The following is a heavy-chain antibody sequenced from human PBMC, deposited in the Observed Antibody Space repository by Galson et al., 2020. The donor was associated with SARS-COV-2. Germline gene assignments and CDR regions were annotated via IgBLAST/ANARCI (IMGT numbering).Heavy chain of an antibody. V-gene: IGHV4-39*07. Sequence: ASETLSLTCTVSGGSISSSSYYWGWIRQPPGKGLEWLGSIYYSGSTYYNPSLKSRVTISVDTSKNQFSLKLSSVTAADTAVYYCARVGRTTTYSSSYWFDPWGQGTLVTVSS. D-gene: IGHD6-13*01. J-gene: IGHJ5*02. CDR2: IYYSGST. CDR3: ARVGRTTTYSSSYWFDP. CDR1: GGSISSSSYY.